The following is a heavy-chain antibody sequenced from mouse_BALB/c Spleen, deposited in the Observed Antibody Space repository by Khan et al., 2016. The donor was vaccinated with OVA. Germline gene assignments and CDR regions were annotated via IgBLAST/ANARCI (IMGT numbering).Heavy chain of an antibody. Sequence: QVQLKESGPGLVQPSQSLSITCTVSVFSLTTYGVHWVRQSPGKGLEWLGLIWSGGNTDYNAAFISRLSITKDNSKSQVFFKMNSLQADDTAMYYCARNSYMYDFTYWGQGTLVTVSA. V-gene: IGHV2-2*01. CDR2: IWSGGNT. CDR1: VFSLTTYG. D-gene: IGHD2-14*01. J-gene: IGHJ3*01. CDR3: ARNSYMYDFTY.